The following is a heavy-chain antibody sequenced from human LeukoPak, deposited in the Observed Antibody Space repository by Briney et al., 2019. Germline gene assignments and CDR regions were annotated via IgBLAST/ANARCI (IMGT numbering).Heavy chain of an antibody. CDR1: GFTFSSYW. V-gene: IGHV3-74*01. D-gene: IGHD1-26*01. Sequence: GGSLRLSCAASGFTFSSYWIHWVRQAPGKGLVWVSRIYSDATYYADSVKGRFTISRDNAKNSLYLQMNSLRAEDTAVYYCARDREWELPFDYWGQGTLVTVSS. CDR3: ARDREWELPFDY. J-gene: IGHJ4*02. CDR2: IYSDAT.